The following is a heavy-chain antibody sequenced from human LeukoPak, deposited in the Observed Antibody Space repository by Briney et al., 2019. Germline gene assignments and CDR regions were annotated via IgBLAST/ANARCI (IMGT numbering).Heavy chain of an antibody. Sequence: PSETLSLTCTVSGGSISSYYWSWIRQPPGRGLEWIGYIYYSGSTSYNPSLKSRVTISLDMSKSQFSLKLNSVTAADTAVYYCARVGTHWYFNLWGRGTLVTVSS. CDR1: GGSISSYY. CDR2: IYYSGST. J-gene: IGHJ2*01. V-gene: IGHV4-59*01. CDR3: ARVGTHWYFNL.